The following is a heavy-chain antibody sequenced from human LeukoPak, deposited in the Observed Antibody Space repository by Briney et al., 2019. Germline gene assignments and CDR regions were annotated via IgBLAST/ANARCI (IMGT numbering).Heavy chain of an antibody. CDR1: GGSISSGSYY. CDR2: IYTSGST. V-gene: IGHV4-61*02. D-gene: IGHD6-13*01. J-gene: IGHJ6*02. Sequence: SETLSLTCTVSGGSISSGSYYWSWIRQPAGKGLEWIGRIYTSGSTNYNPSLKSRVTISVDTSKNQFSLKLSSVTAADTAVYYCAREGIAAAGPTYGMDVWGQGTTVTVSS. CDR3: AREGIAAAGPTYGMDV.